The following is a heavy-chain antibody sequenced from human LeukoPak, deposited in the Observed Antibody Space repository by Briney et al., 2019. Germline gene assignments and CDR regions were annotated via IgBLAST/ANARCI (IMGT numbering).Heavy chain of an antibody. CDR2: ISGSGGST. J-gene: IGHJ5*02. D-gene: IGHD3-22*01. CDR3: ARDLTMIVVVINLAIHNWFDP. V-gene: IGHV3-23*01. CDR1: GFTFSSYA. Sequence: GSLRLSCAASGFTFSSYAMSWVRQAPGKGLEWVSTISGSGGSTYYADSVKGRFTISRDNSKNTLYLQMNSLRAADTAVYYCARDLTMIVVVINLAIHNWFDPWGQGTLVTVSS.